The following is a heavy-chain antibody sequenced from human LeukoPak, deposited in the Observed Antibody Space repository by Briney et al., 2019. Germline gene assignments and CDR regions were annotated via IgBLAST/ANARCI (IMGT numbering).Heavy chain of an antibody. Sequence: SETLSLTCTVSGGSISSSSYYWGWIRQPPGKGLEWIGSIYYSGSTYYNPSLKSRVTISVDTSKNQFSLKPSSVTAADTAVYYCARLFSPGNFDYWGQGTLVTVSS. CDR2: IYYSGST. CDR1: GGSISSSSYY. J-gene: IGHJ4*02. D-gene: IGHD3-10*02. CDR3: ARLFSPGNFDY. V-gene: IGHV4-39*01.